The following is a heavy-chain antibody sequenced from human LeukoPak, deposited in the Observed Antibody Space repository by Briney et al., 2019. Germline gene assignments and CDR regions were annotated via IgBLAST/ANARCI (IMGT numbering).Heavy chain of an antibody. CDR1: GDSVSSNSAT. CDR2: TYYRSTWYN. J-gene: IGHJ5*02. CDR3: ARRLTQYDCFDP. V-gene: IGHV6-1*01. D-gene: IGHD2-2*01. Sequence: SQTLSLTCAISGDSVSSNSATWNWIRQSPSRGLEWLGRTYYRSTWYNDYAVSVRGRITVNPDTSKNQFSLHLNSVTPEDTAVYYCARRLTQYDCFDPWGQGILVTVSS.